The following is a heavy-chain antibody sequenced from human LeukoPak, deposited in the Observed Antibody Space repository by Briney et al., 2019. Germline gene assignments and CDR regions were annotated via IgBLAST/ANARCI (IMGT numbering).Heavy chain of an antibody. CDR3: ARAQGGDIVVVVAASYAFDI. CDR1: GYTFTGYY. J-gene: IGHJ3*02. V-gene: IGHV1-2*04. D-gene: IGHD2-15*01. CDR2: INPNSGGT. Sequence: ASVKVSCKASGYTFTGYYMHWVRQAPGQGLEWMGWINPNSGGTNYAQKFQGWVTMTRDTSISTAYMELSRLRSDDTAVYYCARAQGGDIVVVVAASYAFDIWGQGTMVTVSS.